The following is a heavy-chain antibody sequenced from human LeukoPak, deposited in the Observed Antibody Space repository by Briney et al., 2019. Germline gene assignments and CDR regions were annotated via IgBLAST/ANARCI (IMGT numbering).Heavy chain of an antibody. CDR1: GGSVSSYY. J-gene: IGHJ6*02. CDR3: ARTPPHCSGGSCYLSYYYYGMDV. Sequence: SETLSLTCTVSGGSVSSYYWSWIRQPPGKGLEWIGYIYYSGSTNYNPSLKSRVTISVDMSKNQFSLKLSSVTAADTAVYYCARTPPHCSGGSCYLSYYYYGMDVCGQGTTVTVSS. CDR2: IYYSGST. D-gene: IGHD2-15*01. V-gene: IGHV4-59*02.